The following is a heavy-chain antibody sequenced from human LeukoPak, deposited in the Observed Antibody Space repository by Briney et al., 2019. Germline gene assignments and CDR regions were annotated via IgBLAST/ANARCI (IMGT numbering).Heavy chain of an antibody. Sequence: SETLSLTCTVSGGSMSSYYWSWIRQPPGKGLEWIGYIYYSGSTKYNPYLKSRVTISVDTSKNQISLKLRSVTAADTAVYYCARVTGLSSGYYYSDYWGQGTLVTVSS. CDR2: IYYSGST. CDR1: GGSMSSYY. J-gene: IGHJ4*02. D-gene: IGHD3-3*01. CDR3: ARVTGLSSGYYYSDY. V-gene: IGHV4-59*01.